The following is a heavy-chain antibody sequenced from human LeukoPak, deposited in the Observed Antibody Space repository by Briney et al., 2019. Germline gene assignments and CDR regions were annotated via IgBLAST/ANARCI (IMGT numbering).Heavy chain of an antibody. CDR3: ARAQVGATPRWYDAFDI. J-gene: IGHJ3*02. D-gene: IGHD1-26*01. CDR1: GFTFDDYA. CDR2: ISWNSGSI. Sequence: GGSLRLSCAASGFTFDDYAMHWVRQAPGKGLEWVSGISWNSGSIGYADSVKGRFTISRDNAKNSLYLQMNSLRAEDTAVYYCARAQVGATPRWYDAFDIWGQGTMVTVSS. V-gene: IGHV3-9*01.